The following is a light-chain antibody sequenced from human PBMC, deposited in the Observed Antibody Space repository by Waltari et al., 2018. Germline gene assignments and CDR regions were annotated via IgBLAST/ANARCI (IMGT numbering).Light chain of an antibody. CDR3: HQYNNWPPNT. V-gene: IGKV3-15*01. Sequence: ETLMTQSPATLSVSPGERVTLSCRASQSVTTNLAWYQQKPGQAPRLLIYRASTRATGVPVRFSGSGSGTEFTLTINALQSEDFAVYYCHQYNNWPPNTFGQGTLLEIK. CDR1: QSVTTN. J-gene: IGKJ2*01. CDR2: RAS.